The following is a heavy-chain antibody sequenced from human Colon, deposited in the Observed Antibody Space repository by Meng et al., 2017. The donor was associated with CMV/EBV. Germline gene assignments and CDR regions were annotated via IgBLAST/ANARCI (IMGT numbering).Heavy chain of an antibody. J-gene: IGHJ5*02. D-gene: IGHD3-22*01. Sequence: GESLKISCATSGFTFNTFSMIWVRLAPGKGLELIAYITPDKRDMYYADSVRGRFTVSRDNAKNSLYLQMNSLRAEDTAVYYCAKDGRYYDSSGYGPWGQGTLVTVSS. CDR3: AKDGRYYDSSGYGP. CDR1: GFTFNTFS. V-gene: IGHV3-21*05. CDR2: ITPDKRDM.